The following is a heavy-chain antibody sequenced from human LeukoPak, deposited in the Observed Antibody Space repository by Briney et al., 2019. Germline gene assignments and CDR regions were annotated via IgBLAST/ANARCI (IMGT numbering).Heavy chain of an antibody. CDR3: AREGGYSREFDY. CDR2: ISYDGSNK. D-gene: IGHD5-18*01. CDR1: GFTFSSYA. J-gene: IGHJ4*02. V-gene: IGHV3-30-3*01. Sequence: GRSLRLSCAASGFTFSSYAMHWVRQAPGKGLEWVAVISYDGSNKYYADSVKGRFTISRDNSKNTLYLQMNSLRAEDTAVYYCAREGGYSREFDYWGQGTLVTVSS.